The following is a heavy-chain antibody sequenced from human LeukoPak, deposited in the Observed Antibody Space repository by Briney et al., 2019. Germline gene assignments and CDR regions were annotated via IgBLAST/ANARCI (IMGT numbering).Heavy chain of an antibody. Sequence: PSETLSPTCAVSGVSLSTTNWWVWIRQPPGKGLEWIGEVYHSGRGNKNYNPSLKTRATISIDTSKNQFSLNLRSLTAADTAVYFCARDNPRTTGYSSGSTFDFWGQGILVTVSS. J-gene: IGHJ4*02. CDR2: VYHSGRGNK. D-gene: IGHD6-19*01. V-gene: IGHV4-4*02. CDR1: GVSLSTTNW. CDR3: ARDNPRTTGYSSGSTFDF.